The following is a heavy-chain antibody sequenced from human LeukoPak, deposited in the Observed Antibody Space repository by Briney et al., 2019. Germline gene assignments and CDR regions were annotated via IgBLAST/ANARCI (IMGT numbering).Heavy chain of an antibody. CDR1: GGSISSYY. J-gene: IGHJ4*02. D-gene: IGHD6-13*01. CDR3: ARVGQQLVSGSYYFDY. Sequence: SETLSLTCTVSGGSISSYYWSWIRQPPGKGLEWIGYIYYSGSTNYNPSPKSRVTISVDTSKNQFSLKLSSVTAADTAVYYCARVGQQLVSGSYYFDYWGQGTLVTVSS. CDR2: IYYSGST. V-gene: IGHV4-59*01.